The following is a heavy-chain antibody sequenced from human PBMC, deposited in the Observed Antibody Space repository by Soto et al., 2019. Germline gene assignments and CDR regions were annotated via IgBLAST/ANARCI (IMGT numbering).Heavy chain of an antibody. CDR1: GFTFSSYA. J-gene: IGHJ4*02. Sequence: GGSLRLSCAASGFTFSSYAMSWVRQAPGKGLEWVSAISGSGGSTYYADSVKGRLTISRDNAKNPLNRQMNSLRAEDTAVYYCAKDLDVITGYFDYWGQGTLVTVSS. CDR3: AKDLDVITGYFDY. V-gene: IGHV3-23*01. D-gene: IGHD3-16*01. CDR2: ISGSGGST.